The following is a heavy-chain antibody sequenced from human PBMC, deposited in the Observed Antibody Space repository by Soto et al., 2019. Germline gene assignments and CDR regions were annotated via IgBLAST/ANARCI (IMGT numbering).Heavy chain of an antibody. J-gene: IGHJ4*01. D-gene: IGHD6-6*01. CDR1: GFTFTTAW. CDR3: TTDSYFTLTLVPFDY. Sequence: PGGSLRLSCAAPGFTFTTAWINWVRQAPGKGLEWVGRIKSKDAGGTEDFAEVVKGRFAISRDDSRSMVYMQMSSLKTEDTAVYYCTTDSYFTLTLVPFDYWGLGTLVTVSS. CDR2: IKSKDAGGTE. V-gene: IGHV3-15*07.